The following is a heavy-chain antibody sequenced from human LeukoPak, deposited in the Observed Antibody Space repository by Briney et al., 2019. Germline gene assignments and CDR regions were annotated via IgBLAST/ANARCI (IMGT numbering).Heavy chain of an antibody. Sequence: SETLSLTCTVSGGSISGSGYYWVWIRQRPGKGLEWIATIYYTGSTYYNPSLKRRVTISVDTSKNQFSLRLGSVTAADTGMYYCVRLRSPVDFDCWGKGTIVTASS. D-gene: IGHD6-19*01. V-gene: IGHV4-39*07. J-gene: IGHJ4*02. CDR3: VRLRSPVDFDC. CDR2: IYYTGST. CDR1: GGSISGSGYY.